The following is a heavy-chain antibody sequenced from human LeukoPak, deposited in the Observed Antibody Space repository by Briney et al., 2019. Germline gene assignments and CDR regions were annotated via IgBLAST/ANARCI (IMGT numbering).Heavy chain of an antibody. Sequence: GGSLRLSCAASGFTFSSYAMSWVRQAPGKGLEWVSAISGSGGSTYYADSVKGRFTISRDNSKNTLYLQMNSPRAEDTAVYYRAKGLAAHPTWFDPWGQGTLVTVSS. V-gene: IGHV3-23*01. CDR3: AKGLAAHPTWFDP. CDR2: ISGSGGST. CDR1: GFTFSSYA. J-gene: IGHJ5*02. D-gene: IGHD6-13*01.